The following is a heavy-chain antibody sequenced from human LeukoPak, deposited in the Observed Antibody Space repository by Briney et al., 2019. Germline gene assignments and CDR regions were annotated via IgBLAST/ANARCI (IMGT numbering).Heavy chain of an antibody. J-gene: IGHJ5*02. V-gene: IGHV4-39*01. CDR3: ARTYYYDSSGSYGYNWFDP. CDR1: GGSTSRRSYY. CDR2: IYYSGST. D-gene: IGHD3-22*01. Sequence: PSETLSLTCTISGGSTSRRSYYWGWIRQPPGKGLERIGSIYYSGSTYINPSLQSRVTISVDASTNQFSLRLRSVTAADTAVYFCARTYYYDSSGSYGYNWFDPWGRGALVTVSS.